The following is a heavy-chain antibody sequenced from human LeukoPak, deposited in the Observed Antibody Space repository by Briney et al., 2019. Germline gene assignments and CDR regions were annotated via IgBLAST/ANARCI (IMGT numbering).Heavy chain of an antibody. V-gene: IGHV1-18*01. Sequence: GASVKVSCKASGGTFSSYAISWVRQAPGQGLEWMGWISAYNGNTNYAQKLQGRVTMTTDTSTSTAYMEGRSLRSDDTAMYYCARQSFGSGSRDDALDIWGQGTVVTVSS. CDR3: ARQSFGSGSRDDALDI. D-gene: IGHD3-10*01. J-gene: IGHJ3*02. CDR2: ISAYNGNT. CDR1: GGTFSSYA.